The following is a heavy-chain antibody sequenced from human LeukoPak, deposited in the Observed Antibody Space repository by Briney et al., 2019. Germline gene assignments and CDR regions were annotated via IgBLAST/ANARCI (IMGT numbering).Heavy chain of an antibody. CDR3: ARHKEAMVRGTNRDY. CDR2: IYPGDSDT. V-gene: IGHV5-51*01. J-gene: IGHJ4*02. Sequence: GESLKISCKGSGYSFTSYWIGWVRQLPGKGLEWMEIIYPGDSDTRYSPSFQGQVTISADKSISTAYLQWSSLKPSYTALYYCARHKEAMVRGTNRDYWGQGTLVTVSS. CDR1: GYSFTSYW. D-gene: IGHD3-10*01.